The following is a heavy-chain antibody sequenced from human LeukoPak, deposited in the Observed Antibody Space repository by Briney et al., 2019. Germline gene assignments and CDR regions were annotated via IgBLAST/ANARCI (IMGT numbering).Heavy chain of an antibody. Sequence: SQTLSLTCAISGDSVTANSAAWNWIRHSPSRGLEWLGRTYYRSKWYSDYAVSVQSRIIISADTSKNQFSLQLNSVTPEDTAVYDCASGYQLHEWGQGTLVTVSS. D-gene: IGHD5-18*01. CDR2: TYYRSKWYS. V-gene: IGHV6-1*01. CDR1: GDSVTANSAA. J-gene: IGHJ4*02. CDR3: ASGYQLHE.